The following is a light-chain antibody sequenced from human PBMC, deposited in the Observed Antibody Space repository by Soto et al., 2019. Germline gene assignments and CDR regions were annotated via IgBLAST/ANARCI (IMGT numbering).Light chain of an antibody. CDR3: SSYTSSSTLYV. CDR2: DVS. J-gene: IGLJ1*01. CDR1: SSDVGGYNY. V-gene: IGLV2-14*01. Sequence: QSALTQPASVSGSPGQSITISCTGTSSDVGGYNYVSWYQQHPGKAPKLMIYDVSNRPSGVSNRFSGSKSGNTASSTISGLQAEDEADYYCSSYTSSSTLYVFGTGTKVTVL.